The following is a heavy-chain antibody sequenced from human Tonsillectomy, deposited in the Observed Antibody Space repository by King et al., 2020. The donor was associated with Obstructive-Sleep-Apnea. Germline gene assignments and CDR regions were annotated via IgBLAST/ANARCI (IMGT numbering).Heavy chain of an antibody. CDR1: GGSISSYY. Sequence: QLQESGPGLVKPSETLSLTCTVSGGSISSYYWSWIRQPPGKGLEWIGYIYYSGSTNYNPSLNSRVTISVDTSKNQFSLKLRSLTAADPAVYYCARKVVPGFYFDYWGQGTLVTVSS. J-gene: IGHJ4*02. D-gene: IGHD2-15*01. CDR2: IYYSGST. V-gene: IGHV4-59*08. CDR3: ARKVVPGFYFDY.